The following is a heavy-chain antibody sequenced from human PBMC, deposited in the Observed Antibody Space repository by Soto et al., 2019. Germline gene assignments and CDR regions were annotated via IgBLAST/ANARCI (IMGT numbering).Heavy chain of an antibody. J-gene: IGHJ2*01. CDR3: ARPHGDYVRYWYFDL. D-gene: IGHD4-17*01. Sequence: PSETLSLTCTVSGGSIRSSSYYWGWIRQPPGKGLEWIGSIYYSGSTYYNPSLKSRVTISVDTSKNQFSLKLSSVTAADTAVYYCARPHGDYVRYWYFDLWGRGTLVTVSS. CDR1: GGSIRSSSYY. V-gene: IGHV4-39*01. CDR2: IYYSGST.